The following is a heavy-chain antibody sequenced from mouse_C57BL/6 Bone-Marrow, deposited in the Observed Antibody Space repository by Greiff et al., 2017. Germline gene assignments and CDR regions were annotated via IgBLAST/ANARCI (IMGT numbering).Heavy chain of an antibody. CDR3: ARGYNNDYAMGY. CDR1: GYSFTDYN. D-gene: IGHD2-5*01. Sequence: VQLQQSGPVLVKPGASVKISCKASGYSFTDYNMNWVKQSNGKSLEWIGVINPNYGTTSYNQKFKGKATLTVDQSSSTAYMQLNRLTSEDSAVYYGARGYNNDYAMGYWGQGTSVTVSS. V-gene: IGHV1-39*01. J-gene: IGHJ4*01. CDR2: INPNYGTT.